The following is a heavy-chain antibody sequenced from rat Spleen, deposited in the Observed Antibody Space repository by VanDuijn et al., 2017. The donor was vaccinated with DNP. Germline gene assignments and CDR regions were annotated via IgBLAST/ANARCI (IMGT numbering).Heavy chain of an antibody. D-gene: IGHD4-3*01. CDR3: ARYNSGYWYFDF. CDR2: ISTVGDNA. Sequence: EVQLVESGGGLVQPGRSLKLSCAASGFTFSKYGMAWVRQAPTKGLEWVASISTVGDNAYYGDSVKGRFTISRDNAKNTQFLQMNSLRSEDMATYYCARYNSGYWYFDFWGPGTMVTVSS. CDR1: GFTFSKYG. J-gene: IGHJ1*01. V-gene: IGHV5S13*01.